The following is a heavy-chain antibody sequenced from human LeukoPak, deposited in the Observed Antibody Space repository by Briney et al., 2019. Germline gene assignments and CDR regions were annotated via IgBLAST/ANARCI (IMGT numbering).Heavy chain of an antibody. CDR3: ASPVGATTVRAFDI. CDR2: TRNEANIYTT. Sequence: GGSLRLSCAASGFIFGDHYMDWVRQAPGKGLEWVGRTRNEANIYTTKYAASVKGRFTISRDDSENSLYLQMNSLKTEDTAVYYCASPVGATTVRAFDIWGQGTMVTVSS. J-gene: IGHJ3*02. V-gene: IGHV3-72*01. D-gene: IGHD1-26*01. CDR1: GFIFGDHY.